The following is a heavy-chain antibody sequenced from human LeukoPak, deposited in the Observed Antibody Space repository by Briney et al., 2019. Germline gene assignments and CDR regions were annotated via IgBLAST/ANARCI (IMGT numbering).Heavy chain of an antibody. CDR3: ARVPESVGINYFDS. Sequence: PSETLSLTCDVYGGSFSGNFWSWVRQPPGKGLEWIGEINHRGNTNYNPSLKSRVTISVDTSKNQFSLKLSSVTAADTAVYYCARVPESVGINYFDSWGQGTQVTVSS. V-gene: IGHV4-34*01. D-gene: IGHD1-26*01. J-gene: IGHJ4*02. CDR1: GGSFSGNF. CDR2: INHRGNT.